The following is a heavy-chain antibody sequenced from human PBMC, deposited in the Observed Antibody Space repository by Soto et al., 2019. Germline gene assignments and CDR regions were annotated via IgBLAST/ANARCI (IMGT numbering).Heavy chain of an antibody. V-gene: IGHV1-2*02. Sequence: ASVKVSCKASGYTFADFYMHWVRQAPGQGLEWMGSINPNSGGTNSAQKFQGRVTMTRDTSISTAYMELSRLRADDTAVYYCARGLRVMIVPNFDYWGQGTLVTVSS. D-gene: IGHD3-22*01. CDR2: INPNSGGT. J-gene: IGHJ4*02. CDR1: GYTFADFY. CDR3: ARGLRVMIVPNFDY.